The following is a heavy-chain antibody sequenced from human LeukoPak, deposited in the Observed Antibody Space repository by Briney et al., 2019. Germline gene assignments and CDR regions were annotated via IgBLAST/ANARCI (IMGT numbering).Heavy chain of an antibody. CDR1: GYTFTSYG. J-gene: IGHJ3*02. CDR3: ATTLEAFDYYDSSGYPNDAFDI. Sequence: ASVKVSCKASGYTFTSYGISWVRQAPGQGLEWMGWISAYNGNTNYAQKLQGRVTMTTDTSTSTAYMELRSLRSDDTAVYYCATTLEAFDYYDSSGYPNDAFDIWGQGTMVTVSS. V-gene: IGHV1-18*01. CDR2: ISAYNGNT. D-gene: IGHD3-22*01.